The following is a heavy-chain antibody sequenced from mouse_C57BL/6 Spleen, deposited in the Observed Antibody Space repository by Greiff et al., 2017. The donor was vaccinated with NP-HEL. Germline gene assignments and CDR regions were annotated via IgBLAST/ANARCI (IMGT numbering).Heavy chain of an antibody. CDR1: GYAFSSYW. J-gene: IGHJ4*01. V-gene: IGHV1-80*01. D-gene: IGHD3-3*01. CDR2: IYPGDGDT. Sequence: VQLQQSGAELVKPGASVKISCKASGYAFSSYWMNWVKQRPGKGLEWIGQIYPGDGDTNYNGKFKGKATLTADKSSSTAYMQLSSLTSEDSAVYFCARGDAEENAMDYWGQGTSVTVSS. CDR3: ARGDAEENAMDY.